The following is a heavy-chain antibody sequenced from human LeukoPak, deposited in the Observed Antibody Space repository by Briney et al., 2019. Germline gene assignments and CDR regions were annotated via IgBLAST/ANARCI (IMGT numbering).Heavy chain of an antibody. J-gene: IGHJ4*02. CDR3: AREDWNFRTPDDY. Sequence: ASVKVSCKASGYTFTGYYMHWVRQAPGQGLEWMGWINPNSGGTNYAQKFQGRVTMTRDTSISTAYMELSRLRSDNTAVYYCAREDWNFRTPDDYWGQGTLVTVSS. V-gene: IGHV1-2*02. CDR1: GYTFTGYY. CDR2: INPNSGGT. D-gene: IGHD1-7*01.